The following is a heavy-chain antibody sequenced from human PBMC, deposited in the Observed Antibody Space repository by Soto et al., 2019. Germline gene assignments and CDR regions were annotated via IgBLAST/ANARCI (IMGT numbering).Heavy chain of an antibody. CDR1: VGSITRGVYS. CDR3: ARDPAP. CDR2: IYNIGTT. J-gene: IGHJ5*02. Sequence: QVQLQESGPGRVKPSETLSLTCTVSVGSITRGVYSWGGFRQHPGKVLEWIGYIYNIGTTYYNPSLKSRVTISVDTSKNQFSLKLTSVTAADTAVYYCARDPAPWGQGTLVTVSS. V-gene: IGHV4-31*03.